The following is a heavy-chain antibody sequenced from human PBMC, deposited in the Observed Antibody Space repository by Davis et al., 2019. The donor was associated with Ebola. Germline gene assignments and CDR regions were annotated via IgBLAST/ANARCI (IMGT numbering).Heavy chain of an antibody. D-gene: IGHD3-22*01. CDR2: IKQDGSEK. CDR1: GFTFSSYA. CDR3: ARDTRYYDSSGYYSYYYYYYMDV. J-gene: IGHJ6*03. Sequence: GESLKISCAASGFTFSSYAMHWVRQAPGKGLEWVANIKQDGSEKYYVDSVKGRFTISRDNAKNSLYLQMNSLRAEDTAVYYCARDTRYYDSSGYYSYYYYYYMDVWGKGTTVTVSS. V-gene: IGHV3-7*01.